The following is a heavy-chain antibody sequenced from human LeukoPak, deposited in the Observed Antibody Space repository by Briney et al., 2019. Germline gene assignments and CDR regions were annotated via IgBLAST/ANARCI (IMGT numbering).Heavy chain of an antibody. CDR1: GFTFSSYA. D-gene: IGHD4-11*01. CDR3: ADSNYWYPVDY. Sequence: GGSLRLSCAASGFTFSSYAMRWVRQAPGKGLEWVSGFIGSSDSTYYADSVKGRFTISRDNSKNTLYLQMNSLRAEDTAVYYCADSNYWYPVDYWGQGTLVTVAS. CDR2: FIGSSDST. J-gene: IGHJ4*02. V-gene: IGHV3-23*01.